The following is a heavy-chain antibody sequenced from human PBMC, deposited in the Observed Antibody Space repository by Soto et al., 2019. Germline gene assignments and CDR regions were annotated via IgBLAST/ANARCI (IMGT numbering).Heavy chain of an antibody. CDR3: ANKKSLAGTFDY. J-gene: IGHJ4*02. CDR2: ISGSTSGT. Sequence: GGSLRLSCAASGFAFSSYAMSWVRQAPGKGLEWVSSISGSTSGTYYADSVKGRFTISRDNSKNTLYLQMNSLRAEDTAVYYCANKKSLAGTFDYWGQGTLVTVSS. CDR1: GFAFSSYA. V-gene: IGHV3-23*01. D-gene: IGHD6-19*01.